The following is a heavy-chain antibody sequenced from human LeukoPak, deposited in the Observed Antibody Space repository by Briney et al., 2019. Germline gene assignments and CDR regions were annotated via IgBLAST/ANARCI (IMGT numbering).Heavy chain of an antibody. J-gene: IGHJ4*02. D-gene: IGHD3-16*01. CDR3: AREGAGGNFDY. CDR2: IYTSGST. Sequence: SETLSLTCTVSGGSISSGSYYWSWIRQPAGKGLEWIGRIYTSGSTNYNPSLKSRVTISVDTSKNQFSLKLSSVTAADTAVYYCAREGAGGNFDYWGQGTLVTVSS. CDR1: GGSISSGSYY. V-gene: IGHV4-61*02.